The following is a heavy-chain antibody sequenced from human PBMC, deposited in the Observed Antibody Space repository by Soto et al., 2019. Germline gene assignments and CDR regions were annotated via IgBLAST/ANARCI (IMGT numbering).Heavy chain of an antibody. V-gene: IGHV3-21*01. D-gene: IGHD1-26*01. J-gene: IGHJ5*02. CDR3: ARVSGSYTAGDILLDP. CDR2: ISSSSSYI. Sequence: GGSLRLSCAASGFTFSSYSMNWVRQAPGKGLEWVSSISSSSSYIYYADSVKGRFTISRDNAKNSLYLQMNSLRAEDTAVYYCARVSGSYTAGDILLDPWGQGTLVTVSS. CDR1: GFTFSSYS.